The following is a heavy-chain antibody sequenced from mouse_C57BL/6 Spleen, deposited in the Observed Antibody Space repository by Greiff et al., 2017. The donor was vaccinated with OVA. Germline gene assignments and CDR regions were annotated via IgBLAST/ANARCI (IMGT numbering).Heavy chain of an antibody. J-gene: IGHJ1*03. Sequence: EVQLQQSGPELVKPGASVKISCKASGYSFTGYYMNWVKQSPEKSLEWIGEINPSTGGTTYNQKFKAKATLTVDKSSSTAYMQLKSLTSEYSAVYYCAREDGKGYFDVWGTGTTVTVSS. D-gene: IGHD2-1*01. V-gene: IGHV1-42*01. CDR2: INPSTGGT. CDR3: AREDGKGYFDV. CDR1: GYSFTGYY.